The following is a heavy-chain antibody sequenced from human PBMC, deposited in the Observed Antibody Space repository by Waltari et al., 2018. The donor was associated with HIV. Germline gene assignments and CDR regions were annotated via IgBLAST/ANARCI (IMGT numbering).Heavy chain of an antibody. CDR3: ARRSGDTAMFSPHGMDV. CDR2: IYPGDSDT. CDR1: GYSFTSYW. D-gene: IGHD5-18*01. Sequence: EVQLVQSGAEMKKPGESLKISCKGSGYSFTSYWIGWVRQMPGKGLEWMGIIYPGDSDTRYSPSFQGQVTISADKSISTAYLQWSSLKASDTAMYYCARRSGDTAMFSPHGMDVWGQGTTVTVSS. J-gene: IGHJ6*02. V-gene: IGHV5-51*01.